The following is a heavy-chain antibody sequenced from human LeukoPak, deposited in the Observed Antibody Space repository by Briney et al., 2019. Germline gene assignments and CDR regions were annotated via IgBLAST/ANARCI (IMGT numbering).Heavy chain of an antibody. Sequence: PGGSLRLSCAASGFIFSSHEMNWVRQAPGKGLEWIAYISSSGTTIYYADSVKGRFTISRVNAKSSLYLQMNSLRADDTAVYFCVRRLLNWGRGTLVTVSA. CDR1: GFIFSSHE. CDR3: VRRLLN. V-gene: IGHV3-48*03. J-gene: IGHJ4*02. CDR2: ISSSGTTI.